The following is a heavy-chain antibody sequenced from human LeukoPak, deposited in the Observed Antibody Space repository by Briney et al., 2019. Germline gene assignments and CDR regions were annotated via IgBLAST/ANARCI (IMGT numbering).Heavy chain of an antibody. CDR2: ISYDGSNE. V-gene: IGHV3-30*03. CDR3: ARSAGLDSFDY. J-gene: IGHJ4*02. CDR1: GFTFSSHG. Sequence: PGGSLRLSCAASGFTFSSHGMHWVRQAPGKGLQWVAVISYDGSNEHYADSVKGRFTISRDTPKNTLYLQMNNLRAEDTAVYYCARSAGLDSFDYWGQGTLVTVSS. D-gene: IGHD3/OR15-3a*01.